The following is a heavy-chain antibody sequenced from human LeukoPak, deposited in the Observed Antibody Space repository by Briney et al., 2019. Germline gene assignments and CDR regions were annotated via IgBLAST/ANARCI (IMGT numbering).Heavy chain of an antibody. CDR3: ARQPGYDFWSGLYYYYYMDV. V-gene: IGHV4-39*07. D-gene: IGHD3-3*01. Sequence: SETLSLTCTVSGGSISSSSYYWGWIRQPPGKGLEWIGSIYYSGSTYYNPSLKSRVTISVDTSKNQFSLKLSSVTAADTAVYYCARQPGYDFWSGLYYYYYMDVWGKGTTVTVSS. CDR1: GGSISSSSYY. J-gene: IGHJ6*03. CDR2: IYYSGST.